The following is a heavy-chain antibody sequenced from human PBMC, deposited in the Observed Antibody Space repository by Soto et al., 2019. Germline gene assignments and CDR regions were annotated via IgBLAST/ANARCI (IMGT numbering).Heavy chain of an antibody. V-gene: IGHV1-69*01. CDR1: GGTFSSYA. D-gene: IGHD3-16*02. Sequence: VKVSCKASGGTFSSYAISWVRQAPGQGLEWMGGIIPIFGTANYAQKFQGRVTITADESTSTAYMELSSLRSEDTAVYYCARGRGIVRTWWFDPWGQVTLVTVSS. CDR2: IIPIFGTA. J-gene: IGHJ5*02. CDR3: ARGRGIVRTWWFDP.